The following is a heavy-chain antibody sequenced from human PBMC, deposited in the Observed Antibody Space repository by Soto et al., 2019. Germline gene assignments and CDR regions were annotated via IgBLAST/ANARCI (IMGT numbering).Heavy chain of an antibody. D-gene: IGHD3-22*01. CDR2: IYYSGST. Sequence: PSETLSLTCTVSGGSISSGDYYWSWIRQPPXKGLEWIGYIYYSGSTYYNPSLKSRVTISVDTSKNQFSLKLSSVTAADTAVYYCARAGVLYYYDSSGYYKSSGEAFDIWGQGTMVTV. CDR1: GGSISSGDYY. V-gene: IGHV4-30-4*01. CDR3: ARAGVLYYYDSSGYYKSSGEAFDI. J-gene: IGHJ3*02.